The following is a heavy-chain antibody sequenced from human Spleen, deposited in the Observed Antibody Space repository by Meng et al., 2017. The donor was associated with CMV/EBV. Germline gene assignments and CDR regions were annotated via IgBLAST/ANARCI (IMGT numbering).Heavy chain of an antibody. Sequence: GESLKISCVASGFTFSSHAMHWVRQAPGKGLEWLAFIRNDGMNKYYAESAKGRFTISRDNAKSTLYLQMDSLRAEDSAVYYCARSYGDTAIDLWGQGTLVTVSS. CDR2: IRNDGMNK. D-gene: IGHD4-17*01. J-gene: IGHJ5*02. CDR1: GFTFSSHA. V-gene: IGHV3-30*02. CDR3: ARSYGDTAIDL.